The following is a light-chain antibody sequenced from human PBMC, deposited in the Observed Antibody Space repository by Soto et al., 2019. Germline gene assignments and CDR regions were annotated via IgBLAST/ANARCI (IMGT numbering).Light chain of an antibody. CDR3: QQYGSSPLT. Sequence: ELVLTQSPGTLSLSPGERATLACRARQSGSSSYLAWYQQNPGQAPRLLIYGASSRATGIPDRFSGSGSGTDFTLTISSLEPEDYAVYYWQQYGSSPLTFGAGTKVEIK. V-gene: IGKV3-20*01. J-gene: IGKJ4*01. CDR1: QSGSSSY. CDR2: GAS.